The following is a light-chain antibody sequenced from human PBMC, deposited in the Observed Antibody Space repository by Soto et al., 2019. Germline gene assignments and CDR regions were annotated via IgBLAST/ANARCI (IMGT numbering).Light chain of an antibody. CDR2: DAS. J-gene: IGKJ1*01. Sequence: EIVLTQFPATLSLSPGERATLPCRASQSVSSYLAWYQQKPGQAPRLLIDDASNRATGIPARFSGSGSGTDFTLTISSLEPEDFAVYYCQQRSNWPGTFGQGT. CDR1: QSVSSY. V-gene: IGKV3-11*01. CDR3: QQRSNWPGT.